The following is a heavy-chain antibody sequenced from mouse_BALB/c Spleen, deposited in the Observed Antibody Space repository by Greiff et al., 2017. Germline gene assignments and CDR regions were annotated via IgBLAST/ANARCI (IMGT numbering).Heavy chain of an antibody. J-gene: IGHJ4*01. Sequence: VQLQQSGAELAKPGASVKMSCKASGYTFTSYWMHWVKQRPGQGLEWIGYINPSTGYTEYNQKFKDKATLTADKSSSTAYMQLSSLTSEDSAVYYCTRSNGNFYYYAMDYWGQGTSVTVSS. V-gene: IGHV1-7*01. CDR3: TRSNGNFYYYAMDY. D-gene: IGHD2-1*01. CDR2: INPSTGYT. CDR1: GYTFTSYW.